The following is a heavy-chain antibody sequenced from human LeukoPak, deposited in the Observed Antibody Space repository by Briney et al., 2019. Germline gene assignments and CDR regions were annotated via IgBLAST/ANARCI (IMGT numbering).Heavy chain of an antibody. V-gene: IGHV3-7*04. D-gene: IGHD3-9*01. CDR2: IKQDGSEK. J-gene: IGHJ4*02. CDR3: ARGEYYDILSHYFDH. Sequence: PGGSLRLSCAASGFTFSSYWMSWVRQAPGKGLEWVANIKQDGSEKYYVDSVKGRFTISRDNAKNSLYLQMNSLRAEDTAVYYCARGEYYDILSHYFDHRGQGTLVTVSS. CDR1: GFTFSSYW.